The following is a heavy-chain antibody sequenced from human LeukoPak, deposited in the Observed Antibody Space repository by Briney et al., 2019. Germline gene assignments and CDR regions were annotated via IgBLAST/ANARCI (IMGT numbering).Heavy chain of an antibody. CDR2: IIPILGIA. CDR1: GGTFSSYA. Sequence: ASVKVSCKASGGTFSSYAICWVRQAPGQGLEWMGRIIPILGIANYAQKFQGRVTITADKSTSTAYMELSSLRSEDTAVYYCARGGAYYGDYVRRYWFDPWGQGTLVTVSS. V-gene: IGHV1-69*04. J-gene: IGHJ5*02. CDR3: ARGGAYYGDYVRRYWFDP. D-gene: IGHD4-17*01.